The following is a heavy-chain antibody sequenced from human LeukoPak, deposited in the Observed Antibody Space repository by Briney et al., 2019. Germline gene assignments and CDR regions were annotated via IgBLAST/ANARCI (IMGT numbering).Heavy chain of an antibody. CDR2: ISSSSSYT. CDR1: GFTFSDYY. D-gene: IGHD2-15*01. J-gene: IGHJ6*02. V-gene: IGHV3-11*06. CDR3: ARYGVVAASSYYYGMDV. Sequence: GGSLRLSCAASGFTFSDYYMSWIRQAPGKGLEWVSYISSSSSYTNYADSVKGRFTISRDNAKNSLYLQVNSLRAEDTAVYYCARYGVVAASSYYYGMDVWGQGTTVTVSS.